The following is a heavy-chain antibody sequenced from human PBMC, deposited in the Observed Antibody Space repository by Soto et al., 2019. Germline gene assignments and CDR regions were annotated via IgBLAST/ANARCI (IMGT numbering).Heavy chain of an antibody. J-gene: IGHJ5*02. D-gene: IGHD2-8*02. CDR1: GGSTSSSSYY. V-gene: IGHV4-39*01. CDR3: ASRQGYWDINGNWFDP. Sequence: SETLSLTCAVSGGSTSSSSYYWYWIRHPPGKGLEWIGSIYYSGSTYYHPSLKSRVTISVDTSKNLFSLKLSSVPAADTAVYYCASRQGYWDINGNWFDPWGQGPLVTSSS. CDR2: IYYSGST.